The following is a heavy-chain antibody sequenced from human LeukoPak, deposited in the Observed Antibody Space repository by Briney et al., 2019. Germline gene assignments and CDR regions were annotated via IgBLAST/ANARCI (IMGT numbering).Heavy chain of an antibody. J-gene: IGHJ4*02. CDR1: GFTFSSYG. CDR3: AKDRNSGQFDY. CDR2: ISYDGSNK. D-gene: IGHD6-25*01. V-gene: IGHV3-30*18. Sequence: PGGSLRLSCAASGFTFSSYGMHWVRQAPGKGLEWVAVISYDGSNKYYADSVKGRFTISRDNSKNTLYLQMNSLRAEDTAVYYCAKDRNSGQFDYWGQGTLVTVSS.